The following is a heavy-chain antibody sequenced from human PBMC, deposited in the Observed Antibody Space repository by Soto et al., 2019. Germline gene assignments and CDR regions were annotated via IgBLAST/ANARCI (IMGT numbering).Heavy chain of an antibody. V-gene: IGHV1-24*01. CDR2: FDPEDGET. J-gene: IGHJ4*02. CDR3: ATTYRVATITVEC. CDR1: GFTLTELS. D-gene: IGHD5-12*01. Sequence: GASVKVSCKVSGFTLTELSMHWVRQAPGKGLEWVGRFDPEDGETIYAQTFQGRVTMTEDTSSDTAYMELSSLRSEDTATYYCATTYRVATITVECWGQGPLVTVSS.